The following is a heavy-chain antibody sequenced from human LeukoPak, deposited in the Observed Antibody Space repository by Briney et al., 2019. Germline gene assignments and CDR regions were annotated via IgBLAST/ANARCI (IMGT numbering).Heavy chain of an antibody. V-gene: IGHV4-39*01. J-gene: IGHJ3*02. CDR1: GGSISSSSYY. D-gene: IGHD3-3*01. CDR2: IYYSGST. Sequence: SETLSLTCTVSGGSISSSSYYWGWIRQPPGKGLEWIGSIYYSGSTYYNPSLKSRVTISVDTSKNQFSLKLSSVTAADTAVYYCAGHYYTVDAFDIWGQGTMVTVSS. CDR3: AGHYYTVDAFDI.